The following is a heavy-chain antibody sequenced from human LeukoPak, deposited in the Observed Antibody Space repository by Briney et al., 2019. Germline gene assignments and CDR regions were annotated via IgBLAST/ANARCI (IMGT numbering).Heavy chain of an antibody. V-gene: IGHV3-21*04. CDR3: AKDLYYYDSSGYYLDY. J-gene: IGHJ4*02. CDR2: ISSSSSYV. D-gene: IGHD3-22*01. Sequence: PGGSLRLSCAASGFTFSSYSMNWVRQAPGKGLEWVSSISSSSSYVYYADSVKGRFTISRDNAKNSLYLQMNSLRAEDTAVYYCAKDLYYYDSSGYYLDYWGQGTLVTVS. CDR1: GFTFSSYS.